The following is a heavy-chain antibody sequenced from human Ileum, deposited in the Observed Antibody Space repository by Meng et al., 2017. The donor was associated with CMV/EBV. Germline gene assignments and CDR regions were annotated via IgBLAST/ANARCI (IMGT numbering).Heavy chain of an antibody. CDR3: TYGWPLKY. D-gene: IGHD3-10*01. V-gene: IGHV6-1*01. CDR2: TWYGSKWYY. CDR1: DSVSISTES. J-gene: IGHJ4*02. Sequence: QVQLQQSGPGLGKPSQTLSLTCAGDSVSISTESWNWIRQSPSRGLEWLGRTWYGSKWYYEYAVSVKSRITIIPDTSQNQIPLQLNSVTPDDTAVYYCTYGWPLKYWGQGSLVTVSS.